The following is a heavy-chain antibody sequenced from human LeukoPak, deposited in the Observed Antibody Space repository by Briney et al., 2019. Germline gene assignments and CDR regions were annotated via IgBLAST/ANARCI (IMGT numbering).Heavy chain of an antibody. CDR1: GFTFSSYG. J-gene: IGHJ4*02. CDR3: AKGKQSGYRYFDY. V-gene: IGHV3-30*02. CDR2: IRYDGSNK. D-gene: IGHD3-3*01. Sequence: PGGSLRLSCAASGFTFSSYGMHWVRQAPGKGLEWVAFIRYDGSNKYYADSVKGRFTISRDNSKNTLYLQMNSLRAEDTAVYYCAKGKQSGYRYFDYWGQGTLVTVSS.